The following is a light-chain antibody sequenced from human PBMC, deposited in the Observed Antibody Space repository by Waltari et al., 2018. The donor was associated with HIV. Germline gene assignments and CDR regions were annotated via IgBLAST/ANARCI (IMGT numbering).Light chain of an antibody. V-gene: IGLV2-23*02. Sequence: QSALTQPASVSGSPGQSLTISCTGTSSYVAGSTYVSWYQHYPGKAPKLIIYDVYKRPSGVSDRFSGSKSVNTASLTISGLQTEDEADYYCCSYAGTVIFGGGTKLTVL. J-gene: IGLJ2*01. CDR3: CSYAGTVI. CDR1: SSYVAGSTY. CDR2: DVY.